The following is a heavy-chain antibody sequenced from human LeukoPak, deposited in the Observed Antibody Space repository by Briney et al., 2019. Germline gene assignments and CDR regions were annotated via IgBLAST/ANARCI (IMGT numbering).Heavy chain of an antibody. D-gene: IGHD2-2*02. CDR1: GYSISSGYH. J-gene: IGHJ4*02. V-gene: IGHV4-38-2*02. CDR3: ARRTVYCSSASCYTGGAIDY. Sequence: PSETLSLTCTVSGYSISSGYHWGWIRQPPGKGLEWIGAIYHSGNTYYNLSLKSRVTISVDTSKNQFSLKLSSVTAADTAVYYCARRTVYCSSASCYTGGAIDYWGQGTLVTVSS. CDR2: IYHSGNT.